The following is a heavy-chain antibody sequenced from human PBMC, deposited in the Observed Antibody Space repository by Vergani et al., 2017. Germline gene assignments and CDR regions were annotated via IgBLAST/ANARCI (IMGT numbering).Heavy chain of an antibody. J-gene: IGHJ6*02. CDR3: ARADYDILTEDYYGMDV. CDR1: GYTFTSYG. D-gene: IGHD3-9*01. V-gene: IGHV1-8*01. CDR2: MNPNSGNT. Sequence: QVQLVQSGAEVKKPGASVKVSCKASGYTFTSYGISWVRQATGQGLEWMGWMNPNSGNTGYAQKFQGRVTMTRNTSISTAYMELSSLRSEDTAVYYWARADYDILTEDYYGMDVWGQGTTVTVSS.